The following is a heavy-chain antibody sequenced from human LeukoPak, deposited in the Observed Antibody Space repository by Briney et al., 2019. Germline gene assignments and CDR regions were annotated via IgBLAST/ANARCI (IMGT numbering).Heavy chain of an antibody. CDR2: IYPDESNI. J-gene: IGHJ4*02. CDR1: GYSFPTYW. CDR3: ARPPSRGYSSSFEY. D-gene: IGHD2-2*03. Sequence: GESLKISCKGSGYSFPTYWIAWVRQMPGKGLEWMGIIYPDESNIRYSPTFQGQVTISADKSISTAYLQWSSLKASDTAMYYCARPPSRGYSSSFEYWGQGTLVTVSS. V-gene: IGHV5-51*01.